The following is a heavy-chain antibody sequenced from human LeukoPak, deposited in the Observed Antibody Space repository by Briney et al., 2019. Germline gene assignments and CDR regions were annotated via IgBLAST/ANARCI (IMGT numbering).Heavy chain of an antibody. V-gene: IGHV4-59*08. Sequence: PSETLSLTCTVSGGSISSYYWSWIRQPPGKGLEWIGYIYYSGSTNYNPSLKSRVTISVDTSKNQFSLKLSSVTAADTAVYYCARHAVGDGHYYGMDVWGQGTTVTVSS. CDR2: IYYSGST. CDR1: GGSISSYY. CDR3: ARHAVGDGHYYGMDV. J-gene: IGHJ6*02. D-gene: IGHD2-15*01.